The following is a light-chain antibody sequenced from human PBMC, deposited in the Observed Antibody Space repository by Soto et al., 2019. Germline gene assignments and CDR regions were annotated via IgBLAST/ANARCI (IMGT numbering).Light chain of an antibody. J-gene: IGKJ3*01. CDR1: ERVSSY. CDR3: QQRDSWPWS. Sequence: EIVVTQSPGTLSLSPGERATLSCRASERVSSYLAWYQQKPGQAPRLLIYDASNWAAGIPARFSGSGAGTDFTLTIGSLEPEDFAIYCCQQRDSWPWSFGPGTKWDIK. V-gene: IGKV3-11*01. CDR2: DAS.